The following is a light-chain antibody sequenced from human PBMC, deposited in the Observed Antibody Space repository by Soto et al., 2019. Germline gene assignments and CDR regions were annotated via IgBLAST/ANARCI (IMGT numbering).Light chain of an antibody. CDR2: DVS. J-gene: IGLJ1*01. V-gene: IGLV2-14*01. CDR1: SSDVGGYNY. Sequence: QSALTQPASVSGSPGQSITISCTGTSSDVGGYNYVSWYQQHPGKDPKLMIYDVSNRPSGVSNRFSGSKSGNTASLTISGLQAEDEADYYCSSYTSSSTLEGVFGTGTKVTV. CDR3: SSYTSSSTLEGV.